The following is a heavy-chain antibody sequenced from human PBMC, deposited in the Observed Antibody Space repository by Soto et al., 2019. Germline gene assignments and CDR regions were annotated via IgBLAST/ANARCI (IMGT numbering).Heavy chain of an antibody. V-gene: IGHV3-23*01. D-gene: IGHD3-16*01. CDR3: ARTLKFGEAFDAFDI. Sequence: EVQVLESGGGLIQSGGSLRLSCAASGFTLSTNAMSWVRQAPGKGLEWVSIISGSGGSTYYADSAKGRFTLSRDNSKKMLYLQMNSLRAEDTAVYYFARTLKFGEAFDAFDIWGQGPMVTVSS. J-gene: IGHJ3*02. CDR1: GFTLSTNA. CDR2: ISGSGGST.